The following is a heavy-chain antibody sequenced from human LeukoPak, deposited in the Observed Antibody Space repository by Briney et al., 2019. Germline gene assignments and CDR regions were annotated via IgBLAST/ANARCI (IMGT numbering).Heavy chain of an antibody. J-gene: IGHJ4*02. V-gene: IGHV4-39*01. D-gene: IGHD6-13*01. CDR3: ARPGYSSSWTPVY. CDR1: GGSISSSNYY. CDR2: IYYCGST. Sequence: PSETLSLTCTVSGGSISSSNYYWGWIRQPPGKGLEWIGSIYYCGSTYYNPSLKSRVTISVDTSKNQFSLKLSSVIAADTAVYYCARPGYSSSWTPVYWGQGTLVTVSS.